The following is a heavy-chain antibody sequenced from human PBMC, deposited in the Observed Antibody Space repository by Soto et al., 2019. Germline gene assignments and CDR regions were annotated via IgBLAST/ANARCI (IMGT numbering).Heavy chain of an antibody. Sequence: QVQLQESGPGLVKPSETMSLTCTASGGSISSRYWNWIRQPLGKGLEWIGHIYNGESTNYNTSLKGLVTISVDTCKNPFSLKLGSVTAADTGVYYCAHPHGGPGFDYWGQGILVTVSS. CDR3: AHPHGGPGFDY. CDR1: GGSISSRY. V-gene: IGHV4-4*09. CDR2: IYNGEST. J-gene: IGHJ4*02.